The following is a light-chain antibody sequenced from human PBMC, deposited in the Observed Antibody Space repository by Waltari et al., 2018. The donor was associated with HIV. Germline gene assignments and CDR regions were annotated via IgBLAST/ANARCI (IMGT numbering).Light chain of an antibody. CDR2: RKD. V-gene: IGLV1-47*01. Sequence: QSVVTQSPSASGTPGQNISISCSGYISNPGGNFVYWYQHRPGTAPRLPIYRKDQRPSGVPDLFSGSKSATSASLAISGLRSEDEGDYHCSTWDNSLSHWVFGGGTKVTVL. J-gene: IGLJ3*02. CDR3: STWDNSLSHWV. CDR1: ISNPGGNF.